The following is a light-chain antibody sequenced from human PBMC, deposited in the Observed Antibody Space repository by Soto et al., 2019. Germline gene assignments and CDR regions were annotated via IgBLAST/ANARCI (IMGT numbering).Light chain of an antibody. Sequence: QSVLTQPPSASGTPGQRVTISCSGSSSTIGSKTLNWYQHLPGSAPKLLIYTTNQRPSGVPDRFSGSKSGTSASLAISGLQPEDEADYYCAAWNDSLNGVVFCGGTKLTVL. V-gene: IGLV1-44*01. CDR2: TTN. J-gene: IGLJ3*02. CDR3: AAWNDSLNGVV. CDR1: SSTIGSKT.